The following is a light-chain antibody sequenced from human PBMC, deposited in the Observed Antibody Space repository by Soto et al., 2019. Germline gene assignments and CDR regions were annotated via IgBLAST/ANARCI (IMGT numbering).Light chain of an antibody. CDR2: DAS. J-gene: IGKJ2*01. V-gene: IGKV3-20*01. CDR3: HQYARPPFA. CDR1: ERISNSC. Sequence: EIVLTQSPGTLSLSPGERATLSCRASERISNSCLAWYQQKPGQAPRLLLYDASSRATGIPDRVSGSGSGIDFTLTISRLEPEDFAMYYCHQYARPPFAFGQGTKVEIK.